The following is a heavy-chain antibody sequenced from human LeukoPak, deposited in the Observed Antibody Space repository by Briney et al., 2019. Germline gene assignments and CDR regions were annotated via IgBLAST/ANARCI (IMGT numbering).Heavy chain of an antibody. Sequence: GGSLRLSCAASGFTFSNAWMSWVRQAPGKGLEWAGRIKSKTDGGTTDYAAPVKGRFTISRDDSKNTLYLQMNSLKTEDTAVYYCTTSSSPGDYRGQGTLVTVSS. D-gene: IGHD6-13*01. CDR2: IKSKTDGGTT. CDR1: GFTFSNAW. J-gene: IGHJ4*02. V-gene: IGHV3-15*01. CDR3: TTSSSPGDY.